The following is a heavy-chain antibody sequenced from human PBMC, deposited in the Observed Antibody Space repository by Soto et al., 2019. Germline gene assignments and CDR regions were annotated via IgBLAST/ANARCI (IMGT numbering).Heavy chain of an antibody. CDR1: GFTVSSNY. CDR3: TRRHYYGSD. CDR2: IYSGGST. V-gene: IGHV3-66*04. D-gene: IGHD3-10*01. Sequence: EVQLVESGGGLVQPGGSLRLSCAASGFTVSSNYMTWVRQAPGQGLECVSIIYSGGSTDYADSVKVRFSISRDNSKNTLYLQMNSLRAEDTAVYYCTRRHYYGSDWGQGTLVTVSS. J-gene: IGHJ4*02.